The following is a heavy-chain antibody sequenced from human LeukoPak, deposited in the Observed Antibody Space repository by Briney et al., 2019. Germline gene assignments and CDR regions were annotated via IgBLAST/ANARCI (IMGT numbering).Heavy chain of an antibody. D-gene: IGHD6-6*01. V-gene: IGHV5-51*01. CDR1: GYSFTSYW. J-gene: IGHJ4*02. CDR3: ARLVGSSSGSKQYYFDY. CDR2: IYPGDSDT. Sequence: GEPLKISCKGSGYSFTSYWIGWVRQMPGKGLEWMGIIYPGDSDTRYSPSFQGQVTISADKSISTAYLQWSSLKASDTAMYYCARLVGSSSGSKQYYFDYWGQGTLVTVSS.